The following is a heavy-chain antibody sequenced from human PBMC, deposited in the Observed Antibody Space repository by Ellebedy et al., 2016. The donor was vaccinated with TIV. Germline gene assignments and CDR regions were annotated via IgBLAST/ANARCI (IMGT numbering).Heavy chain of an antibody. CDR1: GYNFTRYY. V-gene: IGHV1-46*01. Sequence: ASVKVSXKASGYNFTRYYIHWIRQAPGQGPEWMGIINPRDGSTTYAQKFQGRVTMTRDTSTSTVYMELSSLRSEDTAVFYCARDVGLIRDWVDPWGQGTLVTVSS. D-gene: IGHD2-15*01. CDR2: INPRDGST. CDR3: ARDVGLIRDWVDP. J-gene: IGHJ5*02.